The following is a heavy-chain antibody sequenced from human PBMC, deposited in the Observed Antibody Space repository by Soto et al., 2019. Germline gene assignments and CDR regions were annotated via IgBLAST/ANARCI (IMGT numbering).Heavy chain of an antibody. D-gene: IGHD2-2*01. CDR3: ASRPATETYFDY. CDR2: MHYSGST. J-gene: IGHJ4*02. Sequence: SETLSRTSTVPGGSSSSYYWSWIRQPPGKGLEWIGYMHYSGSTNYNPALKSRVTMSVDTSKNQFSLKLSSMTAADTAVYYCASRPATETYFDYWGQGTQVTVSS. CDR1: GGSSSSYY. V-gene: IGHV4-59*01.